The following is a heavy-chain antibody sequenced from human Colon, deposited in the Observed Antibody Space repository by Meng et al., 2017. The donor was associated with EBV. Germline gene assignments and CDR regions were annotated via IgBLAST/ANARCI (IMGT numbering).Heavy chain of an antibody. V-gene: IGHV4-31*03. D-gene: IGHD6-19*01. J-gene: IGHJ4*02. CDR3: ARVSSGWDYFDY. CDR1: GGSVSSGGYY. Sequence: QVPLHDAGPVMVKPSPTLSPTCTVSGGSVSSGGYYWTWIRQHPGKGLEWFGHIYYSGSTFYNPSLKRRVIISIVTSKNQFSLNLRSVTAADTAVYYCARVSSGWDYFDYWGQGTLVTVSS. CDR2: IYYSGST.